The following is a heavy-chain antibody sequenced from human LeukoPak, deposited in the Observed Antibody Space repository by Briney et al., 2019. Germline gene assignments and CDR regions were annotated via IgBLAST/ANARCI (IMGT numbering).Heavy chain of an antibody. D-gene: IGHD6-6*01. V-gene: IGHV1-8*01. J-gene: IGHJ4*02. Sequence: ASVKVSCKASGYTFTSYDINWVRQATGQGLEWMGWMNPNSGNTGYAQKFQGRVTMTRNTSISTACMELSSLRSEDTAVYYCARGPSSSSSFDYWGQGTLVTVSS. CDR3: ARGPSSSSSFDY. CDR2: MNPNSGNT. CDR1: GYTFTSYD.